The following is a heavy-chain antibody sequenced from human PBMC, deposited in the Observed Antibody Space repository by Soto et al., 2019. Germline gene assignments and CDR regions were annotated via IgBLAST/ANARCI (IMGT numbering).Heavy chain of an antibody. CDR3: TTERLGYYDSSGYYRYYYGMDV. CDR2: IKSKTDGGTT. CDR1: GFTFSNAW. V-gene: IGHV3-15*07. J-gene: IGHJ6*02. Sequence: GGSLRLSCAASGFTFSNAWMNWVRQAPGKGLEWVGRIKSKTDGGTTDYAAPVKGRFTISRDDSKNTLYLQMNSLKTEDTAVYYCTTERLGYYDSSGYYRYYYGMDVWGQGTTVTVSS. D-gene: IGHD3-22*01.